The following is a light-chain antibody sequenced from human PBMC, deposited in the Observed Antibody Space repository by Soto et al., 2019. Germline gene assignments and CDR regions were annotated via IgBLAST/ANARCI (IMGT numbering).Light chain of an antibody. Sequence: VMTHSPATLAASPVQRATVSCKASQSVRSNLAWYQQKPAQAPSLLLYGASTRATGMPARFSGSGSGTEFTLTISSLQSADFAVYYCQQYNNWPPLTFGQGTRLEIK. CDR3: QQYNNWPPLT. V-gene: IGKV3-15*01. J-gene: IGKJ5*01. CDR2: GAS. CDR1: QSVRSN.